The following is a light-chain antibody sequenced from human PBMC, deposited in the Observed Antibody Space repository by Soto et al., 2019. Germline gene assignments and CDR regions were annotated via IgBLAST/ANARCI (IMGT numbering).Light chain of an antibody. CDR2: GVS. CDR1: SSDVGDYNY. V-gene: IGLV2-11*01. CDR3: CSYAGSYTLV. Sequence: QSALTQPRSVSGSPGQSVTISCTGTSSDVGDYNYVSWYQQHPGKAPKLMIYGVSKRPSGVPDRFSGSKSGNTASLTISGLQAEDEADYYCCSYAGSYTLVFGGGTKLTVL. J-gene: IGLJ2*01.